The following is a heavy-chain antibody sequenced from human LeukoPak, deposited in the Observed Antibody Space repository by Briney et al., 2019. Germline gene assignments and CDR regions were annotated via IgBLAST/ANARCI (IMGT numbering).Heavy chain of an antibody. CDR1: GYTFTSHD. Sequence: GASVKVSCKASGYTFTSHDINWVRQATGQGLEWMGWMNPNSGNTGYAQRFQGRVTITRNTSISTAYMELSSLRSEDTAVYYCASDMIAARRRPGGFDPWGQGTLVTVSS. D-gene: IGHD6-6*01. CDR3: ASDMIAARRRPGGFDP. CDR2: MNPNSGNT. J-gene: IGHJ5*02. V-gene: IGHV1-8*03.